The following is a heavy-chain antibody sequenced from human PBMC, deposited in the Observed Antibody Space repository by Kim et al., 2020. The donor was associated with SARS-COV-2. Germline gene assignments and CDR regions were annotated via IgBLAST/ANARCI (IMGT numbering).Heavy chain of an antibody. J-gene: IGHJ6*02. Sequence: SQTLSLTCALSGDSVSSNSAAWNWIRQSPSRGLEWLGRTYYRSTWYNDYAVSVKSRITINPNTSKNQFSLQLNSVTPEDTAVYYCARDGREQWPPLYGMDVRGHGTPVTLS. V-gene: IGHV6-1*01. CDR2: TYYRSTWYN. D-gene: IGHD6-19*01. CDR3: ARDGREQWPPLYGMDV. CDR1: GDSVSSNSAA.